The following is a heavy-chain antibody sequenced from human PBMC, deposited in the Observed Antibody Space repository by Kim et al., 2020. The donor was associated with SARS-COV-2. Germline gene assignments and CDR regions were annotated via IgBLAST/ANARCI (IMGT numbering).Heavy chain of an antibody. V-gene: IGHV3-33*01. CDR2: IWYDGSNK. CDR1: GFTFSSYG. CDR3: ARDLGEQLVLWFDP. D-gene: IGHD6-6*01. Sequence: GGSLRLSCAASGFTFSSYGMHWVRQAPGKGLEWVAVIWYDGSNKYYADSVKGRFTISRDNSKNTLYLQMNSLRAEDTAVYYCARDLGEQLVLWFDPWGQGTLVTVSS. J-gene: IGHJ5*02.